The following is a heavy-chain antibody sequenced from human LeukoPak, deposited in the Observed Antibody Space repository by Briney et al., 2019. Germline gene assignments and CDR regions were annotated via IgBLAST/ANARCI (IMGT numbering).Heavy chain of an antibody. J-gene: IGHJ4*02. D-gene: IGHD7-27*01. V-gene: IGHV1-8*01. Sequence: ASVKVSCKASGYTFTSYDFNWVRQATGQRPGWMGWMSPNSGDTGYAQKFQDRVTMTRNTSISTAYMELSSLRSDDTAVYYCARGPPNWGYDYWGPGTLVTVSS. CDR3: ARGPPNWGYDY. CDR2: MSPNSGDT. CDR1: GYTFTSYD.